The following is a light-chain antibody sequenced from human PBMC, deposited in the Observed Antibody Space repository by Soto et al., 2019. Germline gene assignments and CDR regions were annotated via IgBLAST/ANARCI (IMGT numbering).Light chain of an antibody. Sequence: EILMTQSPATLAASPGERATLSCRASQSVGSKLAWYQQKPGQPPRLVMFDASIRATGVPARFSAGGSGTECTLPVSSLQSEEFALYYCQQYQKWPPTTFGQGTQVEIK. J-gene: IGKJ1*01. CDR2: DAS. CDR1: QSVGSK. V-gene: IGKV3-15*01. CDR3: QQYQKWPPTT.